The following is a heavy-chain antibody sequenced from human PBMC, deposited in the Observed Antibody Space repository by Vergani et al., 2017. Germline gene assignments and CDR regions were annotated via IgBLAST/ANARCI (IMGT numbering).Heavy chain of an antibody. CDR2: INHSGST. Sequence: QVQLQQWGAGLLKPSETLSLTCAVYGGSFSGYYWSWIRQPPGKGLEWIGEINHSGSTNYNPSLKSRVTISVDTSKNQFSLKLSAVTAADPAVYYCARGSAPPPGIAARELHYWGQGTLVTVSA. V-gene: IGHV4-34*01. CDR3: ARGSAPPPGIAARELHY. D-gene: IGHD6-6*01. CDR1: GGSFSGYY. J-gene: IGHJ4*02.